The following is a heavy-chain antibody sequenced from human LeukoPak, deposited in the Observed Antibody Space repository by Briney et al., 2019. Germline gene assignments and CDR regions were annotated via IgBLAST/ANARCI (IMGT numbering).Heavy chain of an antibody. J-gene: IGHJ6*03. Sequence: GGSLRLSCAASGFTFSSYWMTWVRQAPRKGLEWVASIKLDGSEAYYVDSVKGRFTVSRDNAKNSLYLQLNSLGGEDTAVYYCATRYCTIPACRASSYHCMDNWGKGTTVTVSS. CDR1: GFTFSSYW. V-gene: IGHV3-7*01. D-gene: IGHD2-8*01. CDR3: ATRYCTIPACRASSYHCMDN. CDR2: IKLDGSEA.